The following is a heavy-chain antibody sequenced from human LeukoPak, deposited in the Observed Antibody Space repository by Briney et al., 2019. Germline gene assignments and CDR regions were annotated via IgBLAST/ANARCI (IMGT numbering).Heavy chain of an antibody. J-gene: IGHJ5*02. D-gene: IGHD3-3*01. Sequence: SETLSLTCTVSGGSISSSSYYWGWIRQPPGKGLEWIGSIYYSGSTYYNPSLKSRVTISVDTSKNQFSLKLSSVTAADTAVYYCARGRSAVLRFLEWSNWFDPWGQGTLVTVSP. CDR3: ARGRSAVLRFLEWSNWFDP. CDR2: IYYSGST. CDR1: GGSISSSSYY. V-gene: IGHV4-39*07.